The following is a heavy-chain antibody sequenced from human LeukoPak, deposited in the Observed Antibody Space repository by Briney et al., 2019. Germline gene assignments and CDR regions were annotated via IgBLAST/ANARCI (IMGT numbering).Heavy chain of an antibody. J-gene: IGHJ4*02. CDR3: ARGPYGSGSYNY. D-gene: IGHD3-10*01. Sequence: PSETLSLTCTVSGYSISSGYYWGWIRQPPGKGLEWIGSIYHSGSTYYNPSLKSRVTISVDTSKNQFSLKLSSVTAADTAVYYCARGPYGSGSYNYWGQGTLVTVSS. V-gene: IGHV4-38-2*02. CDR1: GYSISSGYY. CDR2: IYHSGST.